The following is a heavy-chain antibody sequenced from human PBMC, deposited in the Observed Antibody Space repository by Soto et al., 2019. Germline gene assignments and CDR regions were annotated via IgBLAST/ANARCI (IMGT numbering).Heavy chain of an antibody. CDR3: AKDLRIAVAGTDYFDS. D-gene: IGHD6-19*01. J-gene: IGHJ4*02. CDR2: ISYDVTNK. Sequence: QVQLVESGGGVVQPGRSLRLSCAASGFSFSSYGMHWVRQAPGKGLEWVAVISYDVTNKYYADSVKGRFTICRDNSTNTLYLQMNSLRADDTAVYYCAKDLRIAVAGTDYFDSWGQGTLVTVSS. V-gene: IGHV3-30*18. CDR1: GFSFSSYG.